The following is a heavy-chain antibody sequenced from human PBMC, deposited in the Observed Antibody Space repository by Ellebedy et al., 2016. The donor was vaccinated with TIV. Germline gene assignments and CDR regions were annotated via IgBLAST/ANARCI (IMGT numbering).Heavy chain of an antibody. V-gene: IGHV4-39*07. D-gene: IGHD1-1*01. CDR3: ARLWTGVSTHLDY. J-gene: IGHJ4*02. Sequence: MPGGSLRLSCTVSGGSISSSSYYWGWIRQPPGKGLEWIGSIYYSGSTYYNPSLKSRVTISVDTPKNQISLTLSSVTAADTAVYYCARLWTGVSTHLDYWGQGTLVTVSS. CDR1: GGSISSSSYY. CDR2: IYYSGST.